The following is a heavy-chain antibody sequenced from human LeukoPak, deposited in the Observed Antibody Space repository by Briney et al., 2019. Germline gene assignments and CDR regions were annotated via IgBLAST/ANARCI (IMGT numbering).Heavy chain of an antibody. CDR3: AREAPKKERWLRFPFRY. J-gene: IGHJ4*02. CDR2: ISYDGSNK. CDR1: GFTFSSYA. Sequence: GGSLRLSCAASGFTFSSYAMHWVRQAPGKGLEWVAVISYDGSNKYYADSVKGRFTISRDNSKNTLYLQMNSLRAEDTAVYYCAREAPKKERWLRFPFRYWSQGTLVTVSS. V-gene: IGHV3-30-3*01. D-gene: IGHD5-12*01.